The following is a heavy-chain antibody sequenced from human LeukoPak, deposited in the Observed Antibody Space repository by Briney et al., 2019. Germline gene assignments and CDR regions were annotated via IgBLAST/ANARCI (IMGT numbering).Heavy chain of an antibody. CDR1: GYTFTGYY. Sequence: ASVKVSCKASGYTFTGYYMHWVRQAPGQGLEWMGWTNPNSGGTNYAQKFQGRVTMTRDTSISTAYMELSRLRSDDTAVYYCARAYYYDSSGYRRFDYWGQGTLVTVSS. V-gene: IGHV1-2*02. D-gene: IGHD3-22*01. CDR3: ARAYYYDSSGYRRFDY. J-gene: IGHJ4*02. CDR2: TNPNSGGT.